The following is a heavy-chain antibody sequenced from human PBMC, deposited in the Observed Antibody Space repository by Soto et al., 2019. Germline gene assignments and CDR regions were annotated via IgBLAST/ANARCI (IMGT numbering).Heavy chain of an antibody. Sequence: PSETLSLTCTVSGDSISSGGHFWTWIRQHPGKGLEWIGYIYHSGTTYYNPSLKSQVTISIDTSQNQFSLELNSVTAADTAVYYCASDTGGPPYNWFDPWGQGTLVTVSS. V-gene: IGHV4-31*01. J-gene: IGHJ5*02. CDR2: IYHSGTT. CDR1: GDSISSGGHF. CDR3: ASDTGGPPYNWFDP. D-gene: IGHD3-10*01.